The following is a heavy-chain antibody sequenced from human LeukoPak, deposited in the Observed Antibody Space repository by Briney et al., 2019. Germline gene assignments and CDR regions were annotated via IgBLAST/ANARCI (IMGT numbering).Heavy chain of an antibody. CDR1: GYTFTSYD. CDR2: MKPNSGNT. CDR3: ARGYCSSTSCYFVWFDP. J-gene: IGHJ5*02. Sequence: VASVKVSCKASGYTFTSYDINWVRQATGQGLEWMGWMKPNSGNTGYAQKFQGRVTITRNTSISTAYMELSSLRSEDTAVYYCARGYCSSTSCYFVWFDPWGQGTLVTVSS. D-gene: IGHD2-2*01. V-gene: IGHV1-8*01.